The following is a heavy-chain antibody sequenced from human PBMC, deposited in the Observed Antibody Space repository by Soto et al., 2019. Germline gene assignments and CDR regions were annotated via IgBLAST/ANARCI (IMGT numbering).Heavy chain of an antibody. CDR2: IYYSGST. CDR1: GGSISSSSYY. J-gene: IGHJ4*02. Sequence: SQTLSLTCTVSGGSISSSSYYWGWIRQPPGKGLEWIGSIYYSGSTYYNPSLKSRVTISVDTSKNQFSLKLTSVTAADTAVYYCARQVGGYYGSGSYYNYWGQGTLVTVSS. CDR3: ARQVGGYYGSGSYYNY. V-gene: IGHV4-39*01. D-gene: IGHD3-10*01.